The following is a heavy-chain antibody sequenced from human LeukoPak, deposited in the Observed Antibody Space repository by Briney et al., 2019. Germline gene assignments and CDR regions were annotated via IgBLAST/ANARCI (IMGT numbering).Heavy chain of an antibody. J-gene: IGHJ3*02. V-gene: IGHV1-2*02. Sequence: ASVKVSCKASGYTFTGYYMHWVRQAPGQGLEWMGWINPNSGGTNYAQKFQGRVTMTRDTSISTAYMELSRLRSDDTAVYYCAREEIYDYVWGSYRYRAAFDIWGQGTMVTVSS. CDR1: GYTFTGYY. CDR3: AREEIYDYVWGSYRYRAAFDI. D-gene: IGHD3-16*02. CDR2: INPNSGGT.